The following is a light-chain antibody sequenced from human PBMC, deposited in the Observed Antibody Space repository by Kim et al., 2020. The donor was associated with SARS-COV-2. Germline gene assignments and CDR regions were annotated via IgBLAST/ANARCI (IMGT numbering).Light chain of an antibody. Sequence: DIQMTQSPSTLSASVGDRVTITCRASQSISSRLAWYQQKPGKAPELLIIQASSLGSGVPSRFSGSGSGTEFTLTIISLQPNDFATYYCQHYDSYSPSFGGGTKVDIK. V-gene: IGKV1-5*03. CDR1: QSISSR. CDR2: QAS. J-gene: IGKJ4*01. CDR3: QHYDSYSPS.